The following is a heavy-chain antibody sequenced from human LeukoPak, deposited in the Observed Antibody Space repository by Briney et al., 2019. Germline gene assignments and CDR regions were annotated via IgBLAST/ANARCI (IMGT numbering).Heavy chain of an antibody. CDR3: ARDSGYYDSSGYDY. CDR1: GFTFSSYA. V-gene: IGHV3-30*04. CDR2: ISYDGSNK. D-gene: IGHD3-22*01. Sequence: GRSLRLSCAASGFTFSSYATHWVRQAPGKGLEWVAVISYDGSNKYYADSVKGRFTISRDNSKNTLYLQMNSLRAEDTAVYYCARDSGYYDSSGYDYWGQGTLVTVSS. J-gene: IGHJ4*02.